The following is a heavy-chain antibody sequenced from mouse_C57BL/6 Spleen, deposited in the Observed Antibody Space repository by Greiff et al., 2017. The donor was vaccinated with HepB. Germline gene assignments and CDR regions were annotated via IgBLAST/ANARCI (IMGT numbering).Heavy chain of an antibody. CDR3: AKLGFDY. CDR1: GYTFTSYW. J-gene: IGHJ2*01. D-gene: IGHD4-1*01. CDR2: IDPYDSYT. Sequence: HVQLQQPGAELVRPGTSVKLSCKASGYTFTSYWMHWVKQRPGQGLEWIGVIDPYDSYTNYNQKFKGQATLTVDTSSSTAYMQLSSLTSEDSAVYYCAKLGFDYWGQGTTLTVSS. V-gene: IGHV1-59*01.